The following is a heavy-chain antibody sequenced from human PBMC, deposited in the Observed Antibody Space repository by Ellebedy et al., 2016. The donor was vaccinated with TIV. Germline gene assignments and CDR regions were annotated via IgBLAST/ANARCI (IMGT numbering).Heavy chain of an antibody. Sequence: SETLSLXXTVSGGSISSYYWSWIRQPPGKGLEWIGYIYYSGSTNYNPSLKSRVTISVDTSKNQFSLKLSSVTAADTAVYYCARSDRWIQLWEPDYWGQGTLVTVSS. D-gene: IGHD5-18*01. V-gene: IGHV4-59*01. CDR3: ARSDRWIQLWEPDY. CDR2: IYYSGST. CDR1: GGSISSYY. J-gene: IGHJ4*02.